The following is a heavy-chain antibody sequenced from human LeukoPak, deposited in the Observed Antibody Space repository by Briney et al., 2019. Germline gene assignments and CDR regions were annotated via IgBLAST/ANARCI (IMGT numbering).Heavy chain of an antibody. CDR3: AREDPFAEAATEFDY. D-gene: IGHD1-26*01. CDR1: GYXFTGYY. V-gene: IGHV1-2*02. CDR2: INPNSGGT. J-gene: IGHJ4*02. Sequence: ASVKVSCKASGYXFTGYYIHWVRQAPGQGLKWMGWINPNSGGTNYAQNFQGRVTMTRETSISTAYMELSRLRSDDTAVYYCAREDPFAEAATEFDYWGQGTLVTVPS.